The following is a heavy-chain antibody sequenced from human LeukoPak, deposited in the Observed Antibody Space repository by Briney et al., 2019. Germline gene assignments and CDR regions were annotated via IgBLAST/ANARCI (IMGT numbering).Heavy chain of an antibody. CDR1: GGSISSYY. CDR3: ARDTNGSGSYPLFYWYFDL. Sequence: PSETLSLTCTVSGGSISSYYWSWIRQPAGKGLEWIGRIYTNGSTNYNPSLKSRVTMSVDTSKNQFSLKLSSVTAADTAVYYCARDTNGSGSYPLFYWYFDLWGRGTLVTVSS. V-gene: IGHV4-4*07. CDR2: IYTNGST. D-gene: IGHD3-10*01. J-gene: IGHJ2*01.